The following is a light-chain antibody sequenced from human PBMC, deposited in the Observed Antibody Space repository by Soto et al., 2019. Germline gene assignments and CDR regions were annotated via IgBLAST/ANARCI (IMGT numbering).Light chain of an antibody. CDR3: AAWDDSLNCYV. J-gene: IGLJ1*01. CDR2: ANN. V-gene: IGLV1-44*01. CDR1: SSNIGSNT. Sequence: QSVLTQPPSASGTPGQRVTISCSGSSSNIGSNTVNWYQQLPGTAPKLLIHANNQRPSGVPARFSGAKSGTSASLAISWLQSEEADYYCAAWDDSLNCYVFGTGTKLTVL.